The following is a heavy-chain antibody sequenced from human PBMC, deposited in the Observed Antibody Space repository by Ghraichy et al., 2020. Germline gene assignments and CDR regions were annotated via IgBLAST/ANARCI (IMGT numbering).Heavy chain of an antibody. D-gene: IGHD5-18*01. CDR3: ASSGYGPHLQGMDV. J-gene: IGHJ6*02. CDR1: GFTFSSYE. Sequence: GGSLRLSCAASGFTFSSYEMNWVRQAPGKGLEWVSYISSSGSTIYYADSVKGRFTISRDNAKNSLYLQMNSLRAEDTAVYYCASSGYGPHLQGMDVWGQGTTVTVSS. V-gene: IGHV3-48*03. CDR2: ISSSGSTI.